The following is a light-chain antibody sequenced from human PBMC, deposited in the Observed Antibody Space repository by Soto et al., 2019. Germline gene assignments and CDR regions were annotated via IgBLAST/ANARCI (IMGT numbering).Light chain of an antibody. CDR1: QDISNY. CDR3: QQYDNLPLF. V-gene: IGKV1-33*01. J-gene: IGKJ4*01. CDR2: DAS. Sequence: DIQMTQSPSSLSASVGDRVTITCQASQDISNYLNWYQQKPGKAPKLLTYDASNLETGVPSRFSRSGSGTDFTFTISSLQPEDIATYYCQQYDNLPLFFGGGTKVEIK.